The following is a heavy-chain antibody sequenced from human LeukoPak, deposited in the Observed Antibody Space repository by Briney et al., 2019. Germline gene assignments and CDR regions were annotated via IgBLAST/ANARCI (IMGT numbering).Heavy chain of an antibody. D-gene: IGHD6-13*01. CDR1: GFTFTSFL. V-gene: IGHV3-7*01. Sequence: LRGSLRLSCSASGFTFTSFLMTWVRQSPGKGLEWVANINRDETKTTDVDSVKGRFTSYRDNAKNSLFLHLSSLRAEDTAVYYCETAPAAADSSWGQGTLVAVSS. J-gene: IGHJ5*02. CDR3: ETAPAAADSS. CDR2: INRDETKT.